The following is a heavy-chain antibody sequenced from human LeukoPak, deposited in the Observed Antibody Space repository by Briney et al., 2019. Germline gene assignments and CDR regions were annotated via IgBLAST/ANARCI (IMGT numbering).Heavy chain of an antibody. V-gene: IGHV4-34*01. CDR1: GGSFSGYY. J-gene: IGHJ4*02. CDR2: INHSGST. CDR3: ARGVPAMSWLLEIKQGEHVY. Sequence: SETLSLTCAVYGGSFSGYYWSWIRQPPGKGLEWIGEINHSGSTNYNTSLKSRVTIPVDTSKNQFSLKLSSVTAADTAVYYCARGVPAMSWLLEIKQGEHVYWGQGTLVTVSS. D-gene: IGHD5-24*01.